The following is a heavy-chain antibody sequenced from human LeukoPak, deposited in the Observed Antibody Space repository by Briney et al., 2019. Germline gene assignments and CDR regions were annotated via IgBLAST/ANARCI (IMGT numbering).Heavy chain of an antibody. CDR1: GGSISSGGYY. J-gene: IGHJ5*02. CDR2: IYYSGST. D-gene: IGHD2-2*01. Sequence: SQTLSLTCTVSGGSISSGGYYWSWIRQHPGKGLEWIGYIYYSGSTYYNPSLKSRVTISVDTSKNQFSLKLSSVTAADTAVYYCARVSDEYCSSTSCSGNWFDPWGQGTLVTVSS. V-gene: IGHV4-31*03. CDR3: ARVSDEYCSSTSCSGNWFDP.